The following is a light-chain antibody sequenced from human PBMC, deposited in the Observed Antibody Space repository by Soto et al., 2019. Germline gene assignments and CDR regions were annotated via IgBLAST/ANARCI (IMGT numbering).Light chain of an antibody. CDR3: QQYNNWPPLT. V-gene: IGKV3-15*01. CDR1: QSVSSN. Sequence: EIVMTQSPATLSVSPGERATLSCRASQSVSSNLAWYQQKPGQAPRLLIYGASTRATGMPARFSGSWSGTEFTLTISSLQSEDFAVYYCQQYNNWPPLTFGGGTKVEIK. CDR2: GAS. J-gene: IGKJ4*01.